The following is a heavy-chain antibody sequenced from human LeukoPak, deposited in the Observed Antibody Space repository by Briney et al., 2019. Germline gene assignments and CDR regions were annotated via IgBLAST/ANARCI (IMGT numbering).Heavy chain of an antibody. CDR3: ARTRSSSGYLDV. CDR2: IHPNGFIT. V-gene: IGHV1-46*01. CDR1: GFSFSTFY. D-gene: IGHD3-10*01. J-gene: IGHJ6*03. Sequence: ASVKVSCKTFGFSFSTFYIHWLRRAPGQGLEWMGIIHPNGFITSYAQRFKGRVSMTRDPSTGTAYMELNSLIFDDTAVYYCARTRSSSGYLDVWGTGTTVTVSS.